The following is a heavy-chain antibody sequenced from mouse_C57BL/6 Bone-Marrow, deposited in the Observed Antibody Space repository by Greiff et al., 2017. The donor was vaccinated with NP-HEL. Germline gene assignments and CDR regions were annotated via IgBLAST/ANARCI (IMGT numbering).Heavy chain of an antibody. D-gene: IGHD1-1*01. CDR1: GYTFTSYW. CDR2: IDPSDSYT. V-gene: IGHV1-50*01. CDR3: ARYYGSTLFAY. J-gene: IGHJ3*01. Sequence: VKLVESGAELVKPGASVKLSCKASGYTFTSYWMQWVKQRPGQGLEWIGEIDPSDSYTNYNQKFKGKATLTVDTSSSTAYMQLSSLTSEDSAVYYCARYYGSTLFAYWGQGTLVTVSA.